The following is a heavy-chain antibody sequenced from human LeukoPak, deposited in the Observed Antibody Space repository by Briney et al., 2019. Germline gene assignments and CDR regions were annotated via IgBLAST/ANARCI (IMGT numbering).Heavy chain of an antibody. D-gene: IGHD6-13*01. Sequence: ASVKDSCKPSGYTFTSYDINWVRQTTGQGLEWMGWMNPNTGNTGYAQKFQGRVTMTTNTSISTAYMELSSLRSEDTAVYYCARDLPSLKQLVLYSSGAFDIWGQGTMVTVSS. V-gene: IGHV1-8*01. CDR3: ARDLPSLKQLVLYSSGAFDI. CDR2: MNPNTGNT. J-gene: IGHJ3*02. CDR1: GYTFTSYD.